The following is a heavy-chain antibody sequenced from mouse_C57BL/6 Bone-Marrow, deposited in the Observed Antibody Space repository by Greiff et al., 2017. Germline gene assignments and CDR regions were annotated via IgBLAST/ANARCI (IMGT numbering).Heavy chain of an antibody. CDR1: GFSLTSYG. D-gene: IGHD2-10*02. Sequence: VHLVESGPGLVAPSQSLSITCTVSGFSLTSYGVHWVRQPPGKGLEWLVVIWSDGSTTYNSALKSRLSISKDNSKSQVFLKMNSLQTDDTAMYYCARQRYGNYGAWFAYWGQGTLVTVSA. CDR3: ARQRYGNYGAWFAY. CDR2: IWSDGST. V-gene: IGHV2-6-1*01. J-gene: IGHJ3*01.